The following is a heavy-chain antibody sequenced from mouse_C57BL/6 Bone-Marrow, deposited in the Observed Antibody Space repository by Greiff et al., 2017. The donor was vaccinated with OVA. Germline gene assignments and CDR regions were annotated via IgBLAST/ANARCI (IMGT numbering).Heavy chain of an antibody. D-gene: IGHD1-1*01. CDR1: GFTFSDYY. CDR3: ARRRDYYGGAMDY. Sequence: EVQLQESGGGLVQPGGSLKLSCAASGFTFSDYYMYWVRQTREKRLEWVAYISNGGGSTYYPDTVKGRFTISRDNAKNTLYLQMSRLKSEDTAMYYCARRRDYYGGAMDYWGQGTSVTVSS. CDR2: ISNGGGST. J-gene: IGHJ4*01. V-gene: IGHV5-12*01.